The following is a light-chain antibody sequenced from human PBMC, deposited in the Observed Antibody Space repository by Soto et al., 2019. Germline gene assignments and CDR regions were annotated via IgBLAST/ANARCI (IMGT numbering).Light chain of an antibody. J-gene: IGKJ1*01. V-gene: IGKV1-5*03. CDR1: QSINTW. CDR2: KAS. CDR3: QQYNNYPWT. Sequence: DIQMTQSPSTLSASVGDRVTITCRSSQSINTWLAWYQQKAGKSPNLLIYKASRLENGVPSRFSGSGSATEFTRAISSLQPVDFAAYYCQQYNNYPWTFGQGTKVEIK.